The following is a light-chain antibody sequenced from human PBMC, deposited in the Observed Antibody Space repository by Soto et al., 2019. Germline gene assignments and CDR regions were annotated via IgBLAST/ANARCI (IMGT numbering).Light chain of an antibody. CDR3: QQYNNWPPIT. Sequence: EIVMTQSPSTLSVSTGERVTLSRRASQSINNKVAWYQQKPGQAPRLLIYGASTRATGISARFSGSGSGTEFTLTISSLQSEDFAVYYCQQYNNWPPITFGQGTRLEIK. J-gene: IGKJ5*01. CDR1: QSINNK. V-gene: IGKV3-15*01. CDR2: GAS.